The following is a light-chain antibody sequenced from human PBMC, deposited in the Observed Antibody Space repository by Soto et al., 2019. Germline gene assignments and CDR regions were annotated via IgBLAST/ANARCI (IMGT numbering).Light chain of an antibody. CDR1: QSISSR. CDR2: DAS. Sequence: DIQMTQSPATLSASVGDRVTITCRASQSISSRLAWYQQKPGKAPKILIYDASSLESGVPSRFSGSGSGTEFTLTISSLQPDDFATYYCQQYNNYLFGQGTKVDIK. J-gene: IGKJ1*01. CDR3: QQYNNYL. V-gene: IGKV1-5*01.